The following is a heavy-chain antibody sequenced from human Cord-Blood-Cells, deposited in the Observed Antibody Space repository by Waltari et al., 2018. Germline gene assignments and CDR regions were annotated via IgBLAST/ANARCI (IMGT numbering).Heavy chain of an antibody. CDR2: INAGNGNT. CDR1: GYTFTSYA. V-gene: IGHV1-3*01. Sequence: QVQLVQSGAEVKKPVASVKDSCKASGYTFTSYAMHWVRQAPGQRLKWMGWINAGNGNTKYSQKFQGRVTITRDTSASTAYMELSSLRSEDTAVYYCARDVIDAFDIWGQGTMVTVSS. CDR3: ARDVIDAFDI. J-gene: IGHJ3*02.